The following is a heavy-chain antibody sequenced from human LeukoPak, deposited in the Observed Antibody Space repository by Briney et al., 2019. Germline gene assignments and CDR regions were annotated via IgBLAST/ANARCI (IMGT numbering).Heavy chain of an antibody. J-gene: IGHJ3*02. CDR2: IIPIFGTA. V-gene: IGHV1-69*13. Sequence: GASVKVPCKASGGTFSSYAISWVRQAPGQGLEWMGGIIPIFGTANYAQKFQGRVTITADESTSTAYMELSSLRSEDTAVYYCAREWYSSGWYGGHDAFDIWGQGTMVTVSS. D-gene: IGHD6-19*01. CDR1: GGTFSSYA. CDR3: AREWYSSGWYGGHDAFDI.